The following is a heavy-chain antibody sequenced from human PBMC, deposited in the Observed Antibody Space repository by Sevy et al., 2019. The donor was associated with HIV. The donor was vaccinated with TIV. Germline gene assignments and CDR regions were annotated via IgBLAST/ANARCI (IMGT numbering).Heavy chain of an antibody. CDR1: GFTFNTYS. D-gene: IGHD2-21*01. J-gene: IGHJ4*02. CDR2: IGTAAGVT. V-gene: IGHV3-48*02. CDR3: ARCPGHYSIDY. Sequence: GGSLRLSCAASGFTFNTYSLSWVRQTPGKGLEWLSFIGTAAGVTYYADSVKGRFTISRDNAKNSLYLQMNSLRDEDTAVYYCARCPGHYSIDYWGQGTLVTVSS.